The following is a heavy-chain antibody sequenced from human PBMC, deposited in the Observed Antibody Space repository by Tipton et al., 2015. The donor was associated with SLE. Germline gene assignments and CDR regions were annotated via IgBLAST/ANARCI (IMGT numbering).Heavy chain of an antibody. CDR2: IYYSGST. D-gene: IGHD3-22*01. CDR3: ARGSITMIVGNWFDP. CDR1: GGSISSYY. J-gene: IGHJ5*02. Sequence: TLSLTCTVSGGSISSYYWSWIRQHPGKGLEWIGYIYYSGSTYYNPSLKSRVTISVDTSKNQFSLKLSSVTAADTAVYYCARGSITMIVGNWFDPWGQGTLVTVSS. V-gene: IGHV4-31*03.